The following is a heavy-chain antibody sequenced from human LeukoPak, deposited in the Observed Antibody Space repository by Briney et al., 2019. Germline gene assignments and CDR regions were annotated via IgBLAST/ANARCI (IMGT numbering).Heavy chain of an antibody. J-gene: IGHJ4*02. CDR2: IIPIFGTA. CDR1: GGTFSSYA. CDR3: ARDDYGDYVTDY. Sequence: ASVKVSCKASGGTFSSYAISWVRQAPGQGLEWMGGIIPIFGTANYAQKFQGRVTITADESTSTAYTELSSLRSEDTAVYYCARDDYGDYVTDYWGQGTLVTVSS. D-gene: IGHD4-17*01. V-gene: IGHV1-69*13.